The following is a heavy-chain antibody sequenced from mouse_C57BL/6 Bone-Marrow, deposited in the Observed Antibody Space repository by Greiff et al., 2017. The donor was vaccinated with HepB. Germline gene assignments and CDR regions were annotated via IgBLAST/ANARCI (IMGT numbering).Heavy chain of an antibody. CDR2: INPSSGYT. V-gene: IGHV1-4*01. CDR1: GYTFTSYT. Sequence: VQLQESGAELARPGASVKMSCKASGYTFTSYTMHWVKQRPGQGLEWIGYINPSSGYTKYNQKFKDKATLTADKSSSTAYMQLSSLTSEDSAVYYCAKIYYDYDEAYWGQGTLVTVSA. J-gene: IGHJ3*01. CDR3: AKIYYDYDEAY. D-gene: IGHD2-4*01.